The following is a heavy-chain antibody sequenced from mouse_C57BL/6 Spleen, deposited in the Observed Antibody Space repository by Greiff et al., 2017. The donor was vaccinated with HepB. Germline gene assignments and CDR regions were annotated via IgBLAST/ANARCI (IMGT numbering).Heavy chain of an antibody. J-gene: IGHJ2*01. CDR1: GFNIKDYY. CDR2: IDPEDGET. CDR3: ATFYDPDD. Sequence: EDQLQQSGAELVKPGASVKLSCTASGFNIKDYYMHWVKQRTEQGLAWIGRIDPEDGETKYAPKFQGKATLTADTSSNTAYLQLRSLTSEDTAVYYWATFYDPDDWGKGTTLTGSS. V-gene: IGHV14-2*01. D-gene: IGHD2-3*01.